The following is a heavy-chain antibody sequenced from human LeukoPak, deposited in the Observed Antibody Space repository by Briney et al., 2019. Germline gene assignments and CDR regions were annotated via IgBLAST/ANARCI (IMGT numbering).Heavy chain of an antibody. Sequence: SETLSLTCTVSDDSITGYYWAWIQQPPGKGLEWIAYIYYSGSTNYNPSLKSRVTMSVDTSKNQFSLKLRSVTAADTAVYYCARFCTSSSCYYFDYWGQGARVTVSS. CDR2: IYYSGST. V-gene: IGHV4-59*01. J-gene: IGHJ4*02. CDR3: ARFCTSSSCYYFDY. CDR1: DDSITGYY. D-gene: IGHD2-2*01.